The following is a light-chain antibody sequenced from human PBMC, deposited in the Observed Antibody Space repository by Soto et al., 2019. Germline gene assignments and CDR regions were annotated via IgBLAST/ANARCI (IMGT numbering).Light chain of an antibody. CDR1: ESVSTC. V-gene: IGKV3-11*01. CDR2: DAS. CDR3: QQRSKWPIT. J-gene: IGKJ5*01. Sequence: EIVMTQSPATLSVSPGESATLSCRATESVSTCLAWYQQKPGRAPRLLIYDASKRATGIPARFSGSGSGTGFTLTISSLEPEDFAVYYCQQRSKWPITFGQGTRLEIK.